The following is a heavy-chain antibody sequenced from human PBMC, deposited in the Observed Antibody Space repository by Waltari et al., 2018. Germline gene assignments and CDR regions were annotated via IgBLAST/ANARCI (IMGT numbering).Heavy chain of an antibody. J-gene: IGHJ4*02. Sequence: QVQLVQSGAEVKKPGASVKVSCKASGYTFSSYTISWVRQAPGQGLEWMGRIIPILGIANYAQKFQGRVTITADKSTSTAYMELSSLRSEDTAVYYCARVSRGYDFWSGYFDYWGQGTLVTVSS. CDR2: IIPILGIA. D-gene: IGHD3-3*01. V-gene: IGHV1-69*09. CDR1: GYTFSSYT. CDR3: ARVSRGYDFWSGYFDY.